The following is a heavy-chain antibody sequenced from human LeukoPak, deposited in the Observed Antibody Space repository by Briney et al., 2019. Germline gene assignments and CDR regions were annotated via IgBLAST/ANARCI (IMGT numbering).Heavy chain of an antibody. D-gene: IGHD6-6*01. Sequence: GASVKVSCKASGDTFSSYAISWVRQAPGQGLEWMGGIIPIFGTANYAQKFQGRVTITADESTSTAYMELSSLRSEDTAVYYCARESYSSSSGYYYGMDVWGQGTTVTVSS. CDR2: IIPIFGTA. V-gene: IGHV1-69*13. CDR1: GDTFSSYA. J-gene: IGHJ6*02. CDR3: ARESYSSSSGYYYGMDV.